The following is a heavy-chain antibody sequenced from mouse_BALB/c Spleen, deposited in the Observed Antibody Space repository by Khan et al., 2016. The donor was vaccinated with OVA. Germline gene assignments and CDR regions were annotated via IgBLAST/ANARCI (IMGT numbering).Heavy chain of an antibody. CDR3: ARLTPYGYDAWFAY. D-gene: IGHD2-2*01. J-gene: IGHJ3*01. CDR1: GYTFTSYT. CDR2: INPSSGYT. V-gene: IGHV1-4*01. Sequence: QVQLQQSGAELARPGASVKMSCKASGYTFTSYTMHWVKQRPGQGLEWIGYINPSSGYTNYNQKFKDKATLTADKSSSTAYMQLSSLTSEDSAVYCCARLTPYGYDAWFAYWGQGTLVTVSA.